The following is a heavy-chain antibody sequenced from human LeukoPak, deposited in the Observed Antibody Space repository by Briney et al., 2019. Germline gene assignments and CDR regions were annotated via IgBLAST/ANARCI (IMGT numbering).Heavy chain of an antibody. CDR3: ARELRYFV. J-gene: IGHJ4*02. CDR1: GFTFSSYG. Sequence: GGSLRLSCAASGFTFSSYGMHWVRQAPGKGLEWVSVIYSGGSTYYADSVKGRFTISRDNSKNTLYLQMNSLRAEDTAVYYCARELRYFVWGQGTLVTVSS. D-gene: IGHD3-9*01. V-gene: IGHV3-66*01. CDR2: IYSGGST.